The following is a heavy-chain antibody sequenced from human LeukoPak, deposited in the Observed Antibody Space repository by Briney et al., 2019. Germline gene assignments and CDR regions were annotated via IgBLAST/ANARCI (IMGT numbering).Heavy chain of an antibody. CDR2: ILPIFGTT. V-gene: IGHV1-69*13. D-gene: IGHD3-10*01. J-gene: IGHJ6*03. CDR1: GGTFKNYA. CDR3: AKDPVGGSYYPYYMDV. Sequence: SVKVSCKASGGTFKNYAISWVRQAPGQGLEWMGGILPIFGTTNYAQKFQARVTITADESTSTAYTEMSSLRSEDTAVYYCAKDPVGGSYYPYYMDVWGKGTTVTISS.